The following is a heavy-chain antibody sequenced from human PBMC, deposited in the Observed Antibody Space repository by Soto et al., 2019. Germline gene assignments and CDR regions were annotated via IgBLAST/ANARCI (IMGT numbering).Heavy chain of an antibody. V-gene: IGHV5-51*01. CDR2: IYPGDSDT. CDR1: GYSFTSYW. J-gene: IGHJ4*02. CDR3: ARDDGGESGRFTFDN. Sequence: VESLKISCKVSGYSFTSYWIAWVRQMPGKGLECMGIIYPGDSDTRYSPSFQGQVTISVDKSINTAYLQMNSLRAEDTAVYYCARDDGGESGRFTFDNWRQGTLVTVSS. D-gene: IGHD1-26*01.